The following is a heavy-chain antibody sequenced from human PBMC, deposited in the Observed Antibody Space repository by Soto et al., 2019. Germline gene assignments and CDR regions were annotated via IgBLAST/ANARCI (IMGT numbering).Heavy chain of an antibody. CDR3: ARGHHYDFWSGYYFDY. V-gene: IGHV1-46*03. J-gene: IGHJ4*02. Sequence: QVQLVQSGAEVKKPGASVKVSCTASGYTFTSYYMHWVRQAPGQGLEWMGIINPSGGSTSYAQKFQGSVTMTRDTATSTVYMELSSLRSEDTAVYYCARGHHYDFWSGYYFDYWGQGTLVTVSS. D-gene: IGHD3-3*01. CDR2: INPSGGST. CDR1: GYTFTSYY.